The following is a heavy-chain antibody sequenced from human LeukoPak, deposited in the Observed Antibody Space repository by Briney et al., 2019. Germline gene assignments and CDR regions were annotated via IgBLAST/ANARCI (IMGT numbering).Heavy chain of an antibody. D-gene: IGHD3-22*01. CDR3: ARQGYYFRWFDP. CDR1: GGTFSSYA. CDR2: IIPIFGTA. Sequence: SVKVSCKASGGTFSSYAISWVRQAPGQGLEWMGGIIPIFGTANYAQKFQGRVTITADESTSTAYMELSSLRSEDTAVYYCARQGYYFRWFDPWGQGTLVTVSS. V-gene: IGHV1-69*01. J-gene: IGHJ5*02.